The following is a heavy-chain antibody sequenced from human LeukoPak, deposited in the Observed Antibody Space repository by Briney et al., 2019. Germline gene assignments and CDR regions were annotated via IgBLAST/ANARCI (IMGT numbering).Heavy chain of an antibody. D-gene: IGHD6-19*01. CDR3: AKDWHSSGWRYFDY. J-gene: IGHJ4*02. V-gene: IGHV3-23*01. CDR1: GFTFSSYA. CDR2: ISGSGGST. Sequence: GGSLRLSCAASGFTFSSYAMSWVRQAPGKGREWVSAISGSGGSTYYADSVKGRFTISRDNSKNTLYLQMNSLRAEDTAVYYCAKDWHSSGWRYFDYWGQGTLVTVSS.